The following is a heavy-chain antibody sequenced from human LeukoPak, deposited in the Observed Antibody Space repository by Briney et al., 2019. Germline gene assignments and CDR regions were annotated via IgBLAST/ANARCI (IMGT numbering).Heavy chain of an antibody. D-gene: IGHD7-27*01. CDR1: GYTFTSYD. CDR3: AGGQLGKPYYYYYGMDV. CDR2: MNPNSGNT. V-gene: IGHV1-8*01. J-gene: IGHJ6*02. Sequence: GASVKVSCKASGYTFTSYDINWVRQATGQGLEWMGWMNPNSGNTGYAQKFQGRVTMTRNTSISTAYMELSSLRSEDTAVYYCAGGQLGKPYYYYYGMDVWGQGTTVTVSS.